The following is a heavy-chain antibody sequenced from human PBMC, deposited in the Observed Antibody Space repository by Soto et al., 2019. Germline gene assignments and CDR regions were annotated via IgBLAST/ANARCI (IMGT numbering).Heavy chain of an antibody. J-gene: IGHJ1*01. V-gene: IGHV4-61*01. CDR1: GGSVSSTNYY. Sequence: QVQLQESGPGLVKPSETLSLTCTVSGGSVSSTNYYWSWIRQPPGKGLEWIGYIYYRGSANYNPSLKSRVTISLDTSKNQFSLKLSSVTAADTAVYYCATRFQHWGQGTLVTVSS. CDR2: IYYRGSA. CDR3: ATRFQH.